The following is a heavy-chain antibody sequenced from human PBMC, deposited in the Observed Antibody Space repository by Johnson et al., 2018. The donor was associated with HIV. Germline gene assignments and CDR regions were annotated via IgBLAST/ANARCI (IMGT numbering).Heavy chain of an antibody. CDR2: IKQDGSEK. J-gene: IGHJ3*02. Sequence: VQLVESGGGLVQPGGSLRLSCAASGFTFSSYWMSWVRQAPGKGLDWVANIKQDGSEKYYVDSVKGRFTISRDNEKNSLYLQMNSLRAEDTSVYYCARDFYDSIGWIPLDAFDIWGQGTMVTVSS. V-gene: IGHV3-7*01. D-gene: IGHD3-22*01. CDR1: GFTFSSYW. CDR3: ARDFYDSIGWIPLDAFDI.